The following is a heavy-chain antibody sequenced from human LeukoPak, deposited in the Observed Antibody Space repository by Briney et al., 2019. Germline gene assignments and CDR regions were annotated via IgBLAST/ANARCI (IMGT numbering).Heavy chain of an antibody. D-gene: IGHD3-10*01. CDR1: GYTFTSYD. V-gene: IGHV1-8*01. CDR3: ARGRSGTMVRGALKNWFDP. J-gene: IGHJ5*02. CDR2: MNPNSGNT. Sequence: ASVTVSCKASGYTFTSYDINWVRQATGQGLEWMGWMNPNSGNTGYAQKFQGRVTMTRNTSISTAYMELSSLRSEDTAVYYCARGRSGTMVRGALKNWFDPWGQGTLVTVSS.